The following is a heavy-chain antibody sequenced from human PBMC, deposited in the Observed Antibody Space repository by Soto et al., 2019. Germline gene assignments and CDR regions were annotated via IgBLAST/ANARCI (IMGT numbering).Heavy chain of an antibody. D-gene: IGHD4-4*01. Sequence: GGSLRLSCAASGFTFSNYAMHWVRQAPGKGLEYVSTISSNGGSTYYASSVKGRFTTSRDNSKNTLYLQMGSLRAEDMAVYYCASSRDGYSFDYWGQGTLVTV. CDR1: GFTFSNYA. V-gene: IGHV3-64*01. CDR2: ISSNGGST. J-gene: IGHJ4*02. CDR3: ASSRDGYSFDY.